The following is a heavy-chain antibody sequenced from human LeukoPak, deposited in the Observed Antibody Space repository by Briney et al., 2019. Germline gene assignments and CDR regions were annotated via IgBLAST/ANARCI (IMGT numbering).Heavy chain of an antibody. Sequence: SQTLSLTCAISGDSVSSNSAAWNWIRQSPSRGLEWLGRTYYRSKWYNEYAPSVKGRIAFNPDTSKNQFSLQLNSVTPEDTAVYYCARALSRHFDYWGQGTLVAVRS. CDR3: ARALSRHFDY. D-gene: IGHD5/OR15-5a*01. CDR2: TYYRSKWYN. CDR1: GDSVSSNSAA. J-gene: IGHJ4*02. V-gene: IGHV6-1*01.